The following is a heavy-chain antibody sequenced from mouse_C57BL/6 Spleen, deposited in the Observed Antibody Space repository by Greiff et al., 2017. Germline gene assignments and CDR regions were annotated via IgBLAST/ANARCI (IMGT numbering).Heavy chain of an antibody. Sequence: EVQLQQSGPELVKPGASVKISCKASGYTFTDYYMNWVQQSHGKSLEWIGDINPNNGGTSYNQKFKGKATLTVDKSSSTAYMELRSLTSEDSAVYYCSYYYGRYYAMDYWGQGTSVTVSS. J-gene: IGHJ4*01. CDR3: SYYYGRYYAMDY. D-gene: IGHD1-1*01. CDR1: GYTFTDYY. V-gene: IGHV1-26*01. CDR2: INPNNGGT.